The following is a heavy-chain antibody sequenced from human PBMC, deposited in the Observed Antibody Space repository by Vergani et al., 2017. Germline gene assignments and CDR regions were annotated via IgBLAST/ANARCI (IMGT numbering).Heavy chain of an antibody. CDR3: AQNGYCSSTSCYGLFDY. CDR2: ISAYNGNT. CDR1: GYTFTSYG. Sequence: QVQLVQSGAEVKKPGASVKVSCKASGYTFTSYGISWVRQAPGQGLEWMGWISAYNGNTNYAQKFQGRVTITADESTSTAYMELSSLRSEDTAVYYCAQNGYCSSTSCYGLFDYWGQGTLVTVSS. D-gene: IGHD2-2*01. V-gene: IGHV1-18*01. J-gene: IGHJ4*02.